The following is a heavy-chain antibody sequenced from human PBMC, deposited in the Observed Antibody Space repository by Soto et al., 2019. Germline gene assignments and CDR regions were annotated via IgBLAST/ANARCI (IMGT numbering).Heavy chain of an antibody. V-gene: IGHV1-46*01. CDR3: ARDSDYYYDSSGYYGVPVC. D-gene: IGHD3-22*01. CDR2: INPSGGST. CDR1: GYTFTSYY. J-gene: IGHJ4*02. Sequence: ASVKVSCKASGYTFTSYYMHWVRQAPGQGLEWMGIINPSGGSTSYAQKFQGRVTMTRDTSTSTVYMELSSLRSEDTAVYYCARDSDYYYDSSGYYGVPVCWGQGTLVTVSS.